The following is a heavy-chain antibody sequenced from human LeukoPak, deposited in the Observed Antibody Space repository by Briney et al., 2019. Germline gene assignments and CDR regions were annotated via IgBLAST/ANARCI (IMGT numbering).Heavy chain of an antibody. CDR3: AGGGVVVPAAIFVDP. Sequence: ASVTVSCKPSGYTFTGYYMHGVRQPPAQGVEGMEWINHNSWGTNYAQKFQGRVTMTRDTSISTAYMELSRLRSDDTAVYYCAGGGVVVPAAIFVDPWGQGTLVTVSS. CDR2: INHNSWGT. CDR1: GYTFTGYY. D-gene: IGHD2-2*01. J-gene: IGHJ5*02. V-gene: IGHV1-2*02.